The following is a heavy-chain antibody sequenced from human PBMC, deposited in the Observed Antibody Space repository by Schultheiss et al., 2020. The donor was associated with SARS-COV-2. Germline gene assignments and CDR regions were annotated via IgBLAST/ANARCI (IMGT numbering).Heavy chain of an antibody. Sequence: GGSLRLSCAASGFTVSSNYMSWVRQAPGKGLEWVGRIRSKANSYATAYAASVKGRFTISRDDSKNTAYLLMNSLKSEDTAVYYCSRFGGLDYYYYYGMDVWGQGTTVTVSS. CDR3: SRFGGLDYYYYYGMDV. J-gene: IGHJ6*02. CDR1: GFTVSSNY. V-gene: IGHV3-73*01. CDR2: IRSKANSYAT. D-gene: IGHD3-10*01.